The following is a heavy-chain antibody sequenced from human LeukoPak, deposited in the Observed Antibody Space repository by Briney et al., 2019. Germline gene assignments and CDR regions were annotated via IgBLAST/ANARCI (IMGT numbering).Heavy chain of an antibody. Sequence: GGSLRLSCAASGFTFSSYSMNWVRQAPGKGLEWVSSISSSSSYIYYADSVKGRFTISRDNAKNSLYLQMNSLRAEDTAVYYCAREKGLPAATYYYYYGMDVWVQGTTVTVSS. J-gene: IGHJ6*02. D-gene: IGHD2-2*01. CDR1: GFTFSSYS. CDR3: AREKGLPAATYYYYYGMDV. CDR2: ISSSSSYI. V-gene: IGHV3-21*01.